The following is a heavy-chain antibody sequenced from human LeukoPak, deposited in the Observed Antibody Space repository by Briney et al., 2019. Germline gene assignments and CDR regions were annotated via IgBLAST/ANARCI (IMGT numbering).Heavy chain of an antibody. CDR3: ARIGAMVRGFDY. V-gene: IGHV4-59*08. CDR1: GGSISSYY. CDR2: IYYSGST. D-gene: IGHD3-10*01. J-gene: IGHJ4*02. Sequence: SETLSLTCTVSGGSISSYYWSWIRQLPGKGLEWLGYIYYSGSTNYNPSLKSRVTISVDTSKNQFSLKLSSVTAADTAVYYCARIGAMVRGFDYWGQGTLVTVSS.